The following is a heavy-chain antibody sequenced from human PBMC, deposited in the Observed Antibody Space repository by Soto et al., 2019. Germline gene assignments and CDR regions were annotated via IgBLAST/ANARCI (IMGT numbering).Heavy chain of an antibody. J-gene: IGHJ4*02. D-gene: IGHD6-19*01. CDR1: GLPVSSNY. Sequence: PGGSLRLSCAVSGLPVSSNYWNWVRQAPGKGLEWVSLISGSGRTTYYADSVKGRFTISRDNSKNTLYLQMNSLRAEDTAVYYCAKMGYSSDWYWGQGTMVTVSS. V-gene: IGHV3-23*01. CDR2: ISGSGRTT. CDR3: AKMGYSSDWY.